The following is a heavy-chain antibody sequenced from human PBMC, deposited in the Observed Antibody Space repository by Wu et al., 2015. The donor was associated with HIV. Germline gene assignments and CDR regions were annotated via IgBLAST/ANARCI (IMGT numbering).Heavy chain of an antibody. CDR2: INPRGGHT. CDR3: ARDKTLYYYGSGSAY. J-gene: IGHJ4*02. V-gene: IGHV1-46*01. CDR1: GYTFITYY. D-gene: IGHD3-10*01. Sequence: QVQLVQSGAEVKKPGASVKVSCQASGYTFITYYMHWVRQAPGQGLEWMGIINPRGGHTSYAQKLQDRVTMTRDTSTSTVYMELSSLRSDDTAVYYCARDKTLYYYGSGSAYWGQGTLVTVSS.